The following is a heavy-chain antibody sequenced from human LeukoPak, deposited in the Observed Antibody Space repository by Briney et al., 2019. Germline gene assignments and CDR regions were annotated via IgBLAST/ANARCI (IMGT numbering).Heavy chain of an antibody. Sequence: ASVKVSCKASGYTFTGYYMHWVRQAPGQGLEWMGWINPNSGGTNHAQKFQGRVTMTRDTSISTAYMELSRLRSDDTAVYYCARAGWGYSSSWGYYYYMDVWGKGTTVTVSS. V-gene: IGHV1-2*02. CDR3: ARAGWGYSSSWGYYYYMDV. D-gene: IGHD6-13*01. J-gene: IGHJ6*03. CDR2: INPNSGGT. CDR1: GYTFTGYY.